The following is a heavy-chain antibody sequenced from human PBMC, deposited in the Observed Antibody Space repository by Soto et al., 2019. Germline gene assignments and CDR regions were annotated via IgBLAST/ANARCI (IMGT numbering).Heavy chain of an antibody. J-gene: IGHJ6*02. CDR2: IDPSDSYT. CDR3: ASLPGGVSVAGYYYYGMDV. CDR1: GYSFTSYW. V-gene: IGHV5-10-1*01. D-gene: IGHD6-19*01. Sequence: GESLKISCKGSGYSFTSYWISWVRQMPGKGLEWMGRIDPSDSYTNYSPSFQGHVTISADKSISTAYLQWSSLKASDTAMYYCASLPGGVSVAGYYYYGMDVWGQGTTVTVSS.